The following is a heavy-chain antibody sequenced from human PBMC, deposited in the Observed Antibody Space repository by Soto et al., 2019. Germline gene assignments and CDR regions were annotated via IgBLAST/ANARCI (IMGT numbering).Heavy chain of an antibody. CDR2: SGGYKGNT. D-gene: IGHD5-18*01. CDR3: APHTLDTGMPSGY. Sequence: QVQLVQSGAEVREPGASVKVSCKASGYTFTNYGVSWVRQAPGQGLEWMGWSGGYKGNTNYAQKLQGRVTLTTDTSTSTDYMELSSLRSDDTAVYYCAPHTLDTGMPSGYWGQGTLVTVSS. CDR1: GYTFTNYG. V-gene: IGHV1-18*01. J-gene: IGHJ4*02.